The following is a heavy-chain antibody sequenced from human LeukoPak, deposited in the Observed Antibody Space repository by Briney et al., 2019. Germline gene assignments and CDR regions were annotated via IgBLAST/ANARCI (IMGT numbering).Heavy chain of an antibody. CDR1: GGSISSGGYY. Sequence: PSETLSLTCTVSGGSISSGGYYWSWIRQPPGKGLEWIGYIYHSGSTYYNPSLKSRVTISVDTSKNQFSLKLSSVTAADTAVYYCAREVGGGFDPWGQGTLVTVSS. CDR2: IYHSGST. D-gene: IGHD3-16*01. J-gene: IGHJ5*02. V-gene: IGHV4-30-2*01. CDR3: AREVGGGFDP.